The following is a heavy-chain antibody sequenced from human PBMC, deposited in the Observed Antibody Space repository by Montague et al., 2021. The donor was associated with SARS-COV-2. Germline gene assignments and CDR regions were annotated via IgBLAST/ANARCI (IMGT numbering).Heavy chain of an antibody. CDR1: GGSIRNYY. CDR2: IYDSGNV. V-gene: IGHV4-59*08. Sequence: SETLSLTCAVSGGSIRNYYWSWIRQPPGRGLERIAYIYDSGNVDYNPSLKSRVTILVDTSKNQSSLKLSSVTAADTAVYYCAAQTDYYYYSLDVWGQGATATVS. CDR3: AAQTDYYYYSLDV. J-gene: IGHJ6*02.